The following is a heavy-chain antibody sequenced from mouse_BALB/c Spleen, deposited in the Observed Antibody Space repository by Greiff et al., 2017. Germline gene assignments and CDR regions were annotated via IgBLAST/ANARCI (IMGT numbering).Heavy chain of an antibody. CDR3: ARDADGQGYFDV. D-gene: IGHD2-3*01. Sequence: DVKLVESGGGLVQPGGSLRLSCATSGFTFSDFYMEWVRQPPGKRLEWIAASRNKANDYTTEYSASVKGRFIVSRDTSQSILYLQMNALRAEDTAIYYCARDADGQGYFDVWGAGTTVTVSS. V-gene: IGHV7-1*02. J-gene: IGHJ1*01. CDR1: GFTFSDFY. CDR2: SRNKANDYTT.